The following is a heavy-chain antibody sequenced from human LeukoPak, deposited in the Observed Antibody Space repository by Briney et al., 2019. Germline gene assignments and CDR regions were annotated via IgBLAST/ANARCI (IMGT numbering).Heavy chain of an antibody. V-gene: IGHV4-39*01. D-gene: IGHD6-6*01. CDR2: IYYTGST. CDR1: GGSISY. Sequence: PSETLSLTCTVSGGSISYWGWIRQPAGKGLEWIGTIYYTGSTYYNPSLKSRLTISVDTSKGQVSLQLSSVAAADTAVYYCARTGGTSSPFFDYWGQGTLVTVSS. CDR3: ARTGGTSSPFFDY. J-gene: IGHJ4*02.